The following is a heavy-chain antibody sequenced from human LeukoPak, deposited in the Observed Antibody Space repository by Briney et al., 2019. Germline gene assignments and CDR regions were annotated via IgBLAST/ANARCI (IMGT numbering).Heavy chain of an antibody. J-gene: IGHJ6*02. Sequence: SETLSLTCTVSGGSISSYYWSWIRQPPGKGLEWIGYIYYSGSTNYNPSLKSRVTISVDTSKNQFSLKLSSVTAADTAVYYCARHRDCSSTRCFRYYYGMDVWGQGTTVTVSS. V-gene: IGHV4-59*08. CDR3: ARHRDCSSTRCFRYYYGMDV. CDR2: IYYSGST. D-gene: IGHD2-2*01. CDR1: GGSISSYY.